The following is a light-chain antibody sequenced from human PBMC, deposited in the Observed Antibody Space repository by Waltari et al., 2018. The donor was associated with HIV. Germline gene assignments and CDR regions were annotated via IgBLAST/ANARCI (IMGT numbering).Light chain of an antibody. J-gene: IGKJ4*01. V-gene: IGKV3-20*01. CDR3: QQYAPGT. CDR1: QSVSSSY. CDR2: GAS. Sequence: EIVLTQSPGTLSLSPGERATLSCRASQSVSSSYLAWYQQKPGQAPRLLIYGASSRATGIPDRFSGSGSGTDFTLTISRLEPEDFAVYDCQQYAPGTFGGGTKVEIK.